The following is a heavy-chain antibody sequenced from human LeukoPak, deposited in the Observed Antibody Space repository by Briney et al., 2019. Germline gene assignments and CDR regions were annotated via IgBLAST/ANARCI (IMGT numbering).Heavy chain of an antibody. CDR3: ARRPLLLSAFDI. Sequence: GSLRLSCAASGFTVSSNYMSWVRQAPGKGLEWIGYIYYSGSTNYNPSLKSRVTISVDTSKNQFSLKLSSVTAADTAVYYCARRPLLLSAFDIWGQGTMVTVSS. CDR2: IYYSGST. CDR1: GFTVSSNY. V-gene: IGHV4-59*08. J-gene: IGHJ3*02. D-gene: IGHD2-15*01.